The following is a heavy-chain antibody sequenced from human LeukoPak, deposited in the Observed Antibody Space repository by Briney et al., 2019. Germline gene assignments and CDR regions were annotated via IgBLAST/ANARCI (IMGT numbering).Heavy chain of an antibody. D-gene: IGHD1-26*01. CDR2: IYHSGST. J-gene: IGHJ3*02. Sequence: SETLSLTCAVSGGSISSGGYSWSWIRQPPGKGLEWIGYIYHSGSTYYNPSLKSRVTISVDRSKNQFSLKPSSVTAADTAVYYCARGIPGAAFDIWGQGTMVTVSS. V-gene: IGHV4-30-2*01. CDR3: ARGIPGAAFDI. CDR1: GGSISSGGYS.